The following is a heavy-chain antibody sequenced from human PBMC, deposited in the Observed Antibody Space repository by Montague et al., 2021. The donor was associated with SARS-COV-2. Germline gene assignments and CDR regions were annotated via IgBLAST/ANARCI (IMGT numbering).Heavy chain of an antibody. CDR2: INHSGST. CDR3: ACGEITTRGLIYYYGMDV. J-gene: IGHJ6*02. CDR1: GGSFSGYY. V-gene: IGHV4-34*01. Sequence: SETLSLTCAVYGGSFSGYYWTWTRQSPRKGLEWIGEINHSGSTNYNPPLKSRVTISVDTSKNQFSLKLSSVTAADTAVYYCACGEITTRGLIYYYGMDVWGQGTTVTVSS. D-gene: IGHD4-11*01.